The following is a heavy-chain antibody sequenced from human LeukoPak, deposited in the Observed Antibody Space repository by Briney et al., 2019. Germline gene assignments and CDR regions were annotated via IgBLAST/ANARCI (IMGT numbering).Heavy chain of an antibody. Sequence: ASVKVSCKASGYTFTGYYMHWVRQAPGQGLEWMGWINPNSGGTNYAQKFQGRVTMTRDTSISTAYMELSRLRSDDTAVYYCARVIGRRWELLPSYYYYGMDVWGQGTTVTVSS. J-gene: IGHJ6*02. D-gene: IGHD1-26*01. V-gene: IGHV1-2*02. CDR3: ARVIGRRWELLPSYYYYGMDV. CDR1: GYTFTGYY. CDR2: INPNSGGT.